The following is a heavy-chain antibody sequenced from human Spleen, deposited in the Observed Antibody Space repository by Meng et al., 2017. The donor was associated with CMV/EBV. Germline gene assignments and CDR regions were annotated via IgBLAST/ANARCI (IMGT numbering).Heavy chain of an antibody. CDR2: IYTCGST. CDR3: ARVGQYQLISSDY. CDR1: GFTVSSNY. J-gene: IGHJ4*02. Sequence: CAASGFTVSSNYMSWVRQAPGKGLEWVSVIYTCGSTYYADSVKGRFTISRDNSKNTLSLQMYSLRTEDTAVYYCARVGQYQLISSDYWGQGTLVTVSS. D-gene: IGHD2-2*01. V-gene: IGHV3-66*03.